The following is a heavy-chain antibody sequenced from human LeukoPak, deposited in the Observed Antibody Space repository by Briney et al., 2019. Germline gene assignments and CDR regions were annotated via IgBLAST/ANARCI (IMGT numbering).Heavy chain of an antibody. D-gene: IGHD3-22*01. V-gene: IGHV3-74*01. CDR2: INSDGSST. J-gene: IGHJ4*02. Sequence: GGSLRLSCAASGFTFSSYWMHWVRQAPGKGLVWVSRINSDGSSTSYADSVKGRFTISRDNAKNSLYLQMNSLRAEDTAVYYCARGDRYYYDSSGYYYWGQGTLVTVSS. CDR1: GFTFSSYW. CDR3: ARGDRYYYDSSGYYY.